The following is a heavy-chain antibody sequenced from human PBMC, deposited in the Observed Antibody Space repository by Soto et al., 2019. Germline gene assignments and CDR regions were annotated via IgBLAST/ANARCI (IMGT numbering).Heavy chain of an antibody. CDR1: GGSISSSSYY. V-gene: IGHV4-39*01. Sequence: SETLSLTCTVSGGSISSSSYYWGWIRQPPGKGLEWIGSIYYSGSTYYNPSLKSRVTISVDTSKNQFSLKLSSVTAADTAVYYCAPSRGGNYLCYYYGMDVWGQGTSVTVSS. J-gene: IGHJ6*02. CDR3: APSRGGNYLCYYYGMDV. D-gene: IGHD1-7*01. CDR2: IYYSGST.